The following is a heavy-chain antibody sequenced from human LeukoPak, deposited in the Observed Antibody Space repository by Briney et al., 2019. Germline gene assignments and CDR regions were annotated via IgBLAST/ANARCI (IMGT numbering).Heavy chain of an antibody. Sequence: SETLSLTCTVSGDSISSGDYYWSWIRQPPGKGLEWIGYIFYSGSTYYNPSLKSRVTISIDTSKNQFSLKLSSVTAADTAVYYCATASYYSSGSYFTFDYWGQGTLVTVSS. CDR1: GDSISSGDYY. V-gene: IGHV4-30-4*01. J-gene: IGHJ4*02. D-gene: IGHD3-10*01. CDR3: ATASYYSSGSYFTFDY. CDR2: IFYSGST.